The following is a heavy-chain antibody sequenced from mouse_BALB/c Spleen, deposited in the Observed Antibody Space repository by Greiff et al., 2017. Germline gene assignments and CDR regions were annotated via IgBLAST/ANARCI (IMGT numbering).Heavy chain of an antibody. CDR3: NARTTVVAEMDY. J-gene: IGHJ4*01. CDR2: IDPENGDT. D-gene: IGHD1-1*01. CDR1: GFNIKDYY. Sequence: VQLQQSGAELVRSGASVKLSCTASGFNIKDYYMHWVKQRPEQGLEWIGWIDPENGDTEYAPKFQGKATMTADTSSNTAYLQLSSLTSEDTAVYYCNARTTVVAEMDYWGQGTSVTVSS. V-gene: IGHV14-4*02.